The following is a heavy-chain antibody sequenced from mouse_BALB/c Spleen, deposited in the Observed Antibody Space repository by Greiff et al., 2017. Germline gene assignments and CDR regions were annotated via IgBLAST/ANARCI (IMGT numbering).Heavy chain of an antibody. V-gene: IGHV14-3*02. J-gene: IGHJ4*01. CDR2: IDPANGNT. CDR1: GFNIKDSY. Sequence: VQLQQSGAELVKPGASVKLSCTASGFNIKDSYMHWVKQRPEQGLEWIGRIDPANGNTKFDPKFQGKATITADTSSNTAYLQLSSLTSEDTAVYYCARQARITSRGMDYWGQGTSVTVSS. D-gene: IGHD2-4*01. CDR3: ARQARITSRGMDY.